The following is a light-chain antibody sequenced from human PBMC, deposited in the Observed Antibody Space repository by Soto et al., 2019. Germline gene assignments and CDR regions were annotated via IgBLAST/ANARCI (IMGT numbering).Light chain of an antibody. J-gene: IGKJ1*01. CDR1: QSVRSNC. CDR3: QQYGSSPLT. CDR2: GAS. V-gene: IGKV3-20*01. Sequence: EIVLTQSPGTLSLSPGERATLSCRASQSVRSNCLAWYQQKPGQAPRLLIYGASSRATGIPDRFSGSGSGTDFSLTISRLEPEDFAVYYCQQYGSSPLTFGQGTKVEIK.